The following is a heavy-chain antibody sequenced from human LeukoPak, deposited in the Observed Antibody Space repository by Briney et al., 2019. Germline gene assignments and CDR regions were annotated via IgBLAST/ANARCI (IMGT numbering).Heavy chain of an antibody. D-gene: IGHD2-21*01. J-gene: IGHJ4*02. V-gene: IGHV4-34*01. Sequence: SETLSLTCAVYGGSFSGYYWSWIRQPPGKGLEWIGEINHSGSTNYNPSLKSRVTISVDTSKNQFSLKLSSVTAADTAVYYCAREVYCGGDCYSHYFDYWGQGTLVTVSS. CDR2: INHSGST. CDR1: GGSFSGYY. CDR3: AREVYCGGDCYSHYFDY.